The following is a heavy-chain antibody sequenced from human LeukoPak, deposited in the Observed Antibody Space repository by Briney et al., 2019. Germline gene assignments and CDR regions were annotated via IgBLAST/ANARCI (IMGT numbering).Heavy chain of an antibody. D-gene: IGHD6-19*01. J-gene: IGHJ4*02. CDR2: ISVSGDST. CDR1: GFTFSSYA. CDR3: VKGLRYTSGWWDY. V-gene: IGHV3-23*01. Sequence: GGSLRLSCAASGFTFSSYAMSWVRQAPGKGLEWVSGISVSGDSTYYADSVKGRFTISRDNSKNTLYVKMSSLRAEDTAVYYCVKGLRYTSGWWDYWGQGSPVTVSS.